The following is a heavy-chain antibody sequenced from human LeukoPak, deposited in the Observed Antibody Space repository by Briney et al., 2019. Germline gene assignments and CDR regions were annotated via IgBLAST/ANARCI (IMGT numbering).Heavy chain of an antibody. CDR3: ARGPLYYYDSSGYYYYYYMDV. CDR2: INHSGST. CDR1: GGSFSGYY. D-gene: IGHD3-22*01. V-gene: IGHV4-34*01. J-gene: IGHJ6*03. Sequence: SETLSLTCAVYGGSFSGYYWSWIRQPPGKGLEWIGEINHSGSTNYNPCLKSRVTISVDTSKNQFSLKLSSVTAADTAVYYCARGPLYYYDSSGYYYYYYMDVWGKGTTVTVSS.